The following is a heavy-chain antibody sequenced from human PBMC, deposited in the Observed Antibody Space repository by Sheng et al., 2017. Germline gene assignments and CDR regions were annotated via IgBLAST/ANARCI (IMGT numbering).Heavy chain of an antibody. D-gene: IGHD1-1*01. CDR1: GFNFTSAW. Sequence: EVQLVESGGGSVKPGESLTVSCAASGFNFTSAWMNWVRQVPGKGLEWIGRIRPKSELGPVDYATSVRGRFTISRDNAENTLYLQMNSLRAEDTAVYFCARDDGTISPNGLDVWGQGTTVTVSS. CDR3: ARDDGTISPNGLDV. J-gene: IGHJ6*02. CDR2: IRPKSELGPV. V-gene: IGHV3-15*01.